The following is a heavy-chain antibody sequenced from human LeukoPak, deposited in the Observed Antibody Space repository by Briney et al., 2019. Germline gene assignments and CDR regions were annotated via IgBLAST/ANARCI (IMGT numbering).Heavy chain of an antibody. CDR2: ISAYNGNT. CDR1: GYTFTSYG. CDR3: ARVGNRGVQQWLAN. Sequence: GASVTVSCKASGYTFTSYGISWVRQAPGQGLEWMGWISAYNGNTNYAQTLQGRVTMTTDTSTSTAYMELRSLRSDDTAVYYCARVGNRGVQQWLANWGQGTLVTVSS. V-gene: IGHV1-18*01. J-gene: IGHJ4*02. D-gene: IGHD6-19*01.